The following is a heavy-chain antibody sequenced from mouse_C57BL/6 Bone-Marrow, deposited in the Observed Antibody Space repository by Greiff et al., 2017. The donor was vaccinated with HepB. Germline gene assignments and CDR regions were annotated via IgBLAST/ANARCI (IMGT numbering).Heavy chain of an antibody. V-gene: IGHV5-17*01. CDR1: GFTFSDYG. Sequence: EVQRVESGGGLVKPGGSLKLSCAASGFTFSDYGMHWVRQAPEKGLEWVAYISSGSSTIYYADTVKGRFTISRDNAKNTRFLQMTSLRSEDTAMYYCARGCYYYGSWFAYWGQGTLVTVSA. J-gene: IGHJ3*01. CDR3: ARGCYYYGSWFAY. D-gene: IGHD1-1*01. CDR2: ISSGSSTI.